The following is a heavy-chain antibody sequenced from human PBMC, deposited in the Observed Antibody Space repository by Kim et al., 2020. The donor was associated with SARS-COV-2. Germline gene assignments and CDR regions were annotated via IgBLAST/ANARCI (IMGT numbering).Heavy chain of an antibody. J-gene: IGHJ4*02. CDR1: GYTFTGYY. Sequence: ASVKVSCKASGYTFTGYYMHWVRQAPGQGLEWMGWINPNSGGTNYAQKFQGRVTMTRDTSISTAYMELSRLRSDDTAVYYCARDYYDSSGYYRLMAGDYWGQGTLVTVSS. CDR3: ARDYYDSSGYYRLMAGDY. CDR2: INPNSGGT. D-gene: IGHD3-22*01. V-gene: IGHV1-2*02.